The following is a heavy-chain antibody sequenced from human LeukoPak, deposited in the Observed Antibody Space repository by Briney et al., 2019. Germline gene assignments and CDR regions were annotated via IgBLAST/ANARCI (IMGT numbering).Heavy chain of an antibody. J-gene: IGHJ4*02. CDR1: GGSISSYY. Sequence: SETLSLTCTVSGGSISSYYWSWIRQPAGKGLEWIGRIYTSGSTNYNPSLKSRVTISVDKSKNQFSLKLSSVTAADTAVYYCAREADTAMVDYWGQGTLVTVPS. CDR2: IYTSGST. V-gene: IGHV4-4*07. CDR3: AREADTAMVDY. D-gene: IGHD5-18*01.